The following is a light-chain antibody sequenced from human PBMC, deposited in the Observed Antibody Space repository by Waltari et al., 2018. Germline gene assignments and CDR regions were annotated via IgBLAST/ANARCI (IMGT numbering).Light chain of an antibody. V-gene: IGLV1-47*01. Sequence: QSVLTQPPSLSGTPGQRVTISCSGRSSNIGTTYVFWYQQFHGRAPKLRIYSEDHRPSVVPDRVSASKSGSSASLTMSGLRPEDEADYHCAGWDDSLTGVVFGGGTKLTV. CDR3: AGWDDSLTGVV. J-gene: IGLJ2*01. CDR2: SED. CDR1: SSNIGTTY.